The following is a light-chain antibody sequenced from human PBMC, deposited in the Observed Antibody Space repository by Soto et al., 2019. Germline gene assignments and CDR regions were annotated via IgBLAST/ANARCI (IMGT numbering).Light chain of an antibody. CDR1: SSNIGAGND. CDR2: GNR. CDR3: QAYDSSRSGWV. V-gene: IGLV1-40*01. J-gene: IGLJ1*01. Sequence: QSVLTQPPSVSGAPGQRVSISCTGCSSNIGAGNDVHWYQQLPGTAPKLLIYGNRNRPSGVPDRCSACKTRTTPSLGITGLHAEDEAEYYCQAYDSSRSGWVSGTGTKGTAL.